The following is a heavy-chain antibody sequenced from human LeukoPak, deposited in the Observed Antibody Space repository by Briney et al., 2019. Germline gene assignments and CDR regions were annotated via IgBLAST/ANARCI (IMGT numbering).Heavy chain of an antibody. CDR3: ANPAIVRGVIIPLTG. Sequence: GGSLRLSCAASGFTFSSYAMSWVRQAPGKGLEWVSAISGSGGSTYYADSVKGRFTISRDNSKNTLYLQMNSLRAEDTAVYYCANPAIVRGVIIPLTGWGQGTLVTLSS. D-gene: IGHD3-10*01. CDR2: ISGSGGST. CDR1: GFTFSSYA. V-gene: IGHV3-23*01. J-gene: IGHJ4*02.